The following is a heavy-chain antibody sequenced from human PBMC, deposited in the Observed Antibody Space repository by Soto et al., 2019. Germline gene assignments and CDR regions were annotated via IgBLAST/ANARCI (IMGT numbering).Heavy chain of an antibody. CDR1: GFTFSSYA. CDR2: ISYDGSNK. Sequence: GGSLRLSCAASGFTFSSYAMHWVRQAPGKGLEWVAVISYDGSNKYYADSVKGRFTISRDNSKNTLYLQMNSLRAEDTAVYYCARAIADRYYYGMDVWGQGTTVTSP. CDR3: ARAIADRYYYGMDV. J-gene: IGHJ6*02. D-gene: IGHD6-13*01. V-gene: IGHV3-30-3*01.